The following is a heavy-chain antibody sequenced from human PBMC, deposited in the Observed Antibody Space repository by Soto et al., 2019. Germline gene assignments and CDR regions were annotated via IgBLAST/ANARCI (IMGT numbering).Heavy chain of an antibody. CDR3: AKGTGRYYYDSSAYD. Sequence: PGGSLRLSCAASGFTFSDYAMRWVRPSPGKGLEWVSIISGSGGSTYYADSVKGRFTISRDNSKNTLYLQMNSLRAEDTAVYYCAKGTGRYYYDSSAYDWSEVTLVTVSS. D-gene: IGHD3-22*01. V-gene: IGHV3-23*01. J-gene: IGHJ4*02. CDR2: ISGSGGST. CDR1: GFTFSDYA.